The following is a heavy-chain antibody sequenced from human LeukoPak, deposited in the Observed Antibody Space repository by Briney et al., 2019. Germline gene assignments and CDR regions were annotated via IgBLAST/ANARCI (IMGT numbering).Heavy chain of an antibody. CDR1: GGSISSSTYY. CDR2: MYHSGNA. CDR3: ARHVEGFDY. V-gene: IGHV4-39*01. Sequence: SETLSLTCTVSGGSISSSTYYWGWIRQPPGKGLEWIGSMYHSGNAYYNPSLKSRVTISVDTSKNQFSLKLSSVTAADTAVYYCARHVEGFDYWGQGTLVTVSS. J-gene: IGHJ4*02.